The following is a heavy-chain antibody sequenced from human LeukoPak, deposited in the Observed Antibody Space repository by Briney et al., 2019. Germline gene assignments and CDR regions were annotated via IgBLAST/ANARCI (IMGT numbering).Heavy chain of an antibody. CDR2: IWNDGSNT. J-gene: IGHJ4*02. Sequence: GRSLRLSCAASGFTFSSHGMHWVRQAPGKGLEWVAVIWNDGSNTYHADSVKGRFTISRDNSKNTLYLQMNSLRAEDTAVYYCARDRGSRWFGPIDYWGRGTLVTVSS. CDR1: GFTFSSHG. D-gene: IGHD6-13*01. V-gene: IGHV3-33*08. CDR3: ARDRGSRWFGPIDY.